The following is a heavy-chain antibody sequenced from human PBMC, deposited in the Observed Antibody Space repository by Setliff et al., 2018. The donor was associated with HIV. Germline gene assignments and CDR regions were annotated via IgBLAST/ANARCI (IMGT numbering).Heavy chain of an antibody. CDR1: RGSIKYYF. CDR2: ISYSGTT. V-gene: IGHV4-59*01. D-gene: IGHD3-22*01. Sequence: SSETLSLTCTVSRGSIKYYFWSWIRQPPGKGLECIGHISYSGTTNYNPSLESRVSISVDTSKNQFSLKLKSVTAADTAVYYCASDSDGSSYYHFAHWSQGTLVTVPQ. J-gene: IGHJ4*02. CDR3: ASDSDGSSYYHFAH.